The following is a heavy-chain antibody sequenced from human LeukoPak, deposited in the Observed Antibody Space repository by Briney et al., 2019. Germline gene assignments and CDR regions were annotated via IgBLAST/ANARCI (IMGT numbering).Heavy chain of an antibody. J-gene: IGHJ4*02. D-gene: IGHD5-12*01. Sequence: GASVKVSCKASGYTFTAYYIHWVRLAPGQGLEWMGWITPNGGGTKYAQKFQGRVTMTRDTSISTVYMDLSRLTYDDTAIYYCASSYSGGPIDHWGQGTLVTVSS. CDR3: ASSYSGGPIDH. CDR1: GYTFTAYY. CDR2: ITPNGGGT. V-gene: IGHV1-2*02.